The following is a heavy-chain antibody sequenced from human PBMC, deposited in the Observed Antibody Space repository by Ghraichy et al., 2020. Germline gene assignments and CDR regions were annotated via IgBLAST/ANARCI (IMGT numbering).Heavy chain of an antibody. CDR2: TYYRSKWYN. V-gene: IGHV6-1*01. Sequence: SQTLSLTCAISGDSVSSNSAAWNWIRQSPSRGLEWLGRTYYRSKWYNDYAVSVKSRITINPDTSKNQFSLQLNSVTPEDTAVYYCARELEPADSTGQAFDYWGQGTLVTVSS. J-gene: IGHJ4*02. D-gene: IGHD4-11*01. CDR1: GDSVSSNSAA. CDR3: ARELEPADSTGQAFDY.